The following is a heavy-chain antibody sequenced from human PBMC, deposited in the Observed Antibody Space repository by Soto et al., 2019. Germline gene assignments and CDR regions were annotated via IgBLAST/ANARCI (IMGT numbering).Heavy chain of an antibody. Sequence: SVKVSCKASGYTFTSYGISWVRQAPGQGLEWMGGIIPIFGTANYAQKFQGRVTITADESTSTAYMELSSLRSEDTAVYYCARTRLRFLEWLLLRPGWFDPWGQGTLVTVSS. CDR2: IIPIFGTA. V-gene: IGHV1-69*13. J-gene: IGHJ5*02. D-gene: IGHD3-3*01. CDR1: GYTFTSYG. CDR3: ARTRLRFLEWLLLRPGWFDP.